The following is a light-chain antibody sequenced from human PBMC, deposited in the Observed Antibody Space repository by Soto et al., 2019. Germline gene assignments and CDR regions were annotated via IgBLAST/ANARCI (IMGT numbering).Light chain of an antibody. Sequence: QSVLTPPPSASGTPGQRVTISCSGSSSNIGSNTVNWYQQLPGTAPKLLIYSNNQRPSGVPDRFSGSKSGTSASLAISWFQSEDEADYYCAAWDDSLNGYVFGTGTKVTV. J-gene: IGLJ1*01. V-gene: IGLV1-44*01. CDR3: AAWDDSLNGYV. CDR2: SNN. CDR1: SSNIGSNT.